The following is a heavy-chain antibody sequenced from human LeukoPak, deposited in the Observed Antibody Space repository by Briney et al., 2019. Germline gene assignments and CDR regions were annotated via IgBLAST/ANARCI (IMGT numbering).Heavy chain of an antibody. J-gene: IGHJ4*02. Sequence: SDTLSLTCTVSGGSISSYYWSWIRQPPGKGLGWIGYIYYSGSTNYNPSLKSRVTISVDTSKDQFSLKLSSVTAADTAVYYCARSSWYGRVDYWGQGTLVTVSS. CDR2: IYYSGST. CDR3: ARSSWYGRVDY. CDR1: GGSISSYY. D-gene: IGHD6-13*01. V-gene: IGHV4-59*07.